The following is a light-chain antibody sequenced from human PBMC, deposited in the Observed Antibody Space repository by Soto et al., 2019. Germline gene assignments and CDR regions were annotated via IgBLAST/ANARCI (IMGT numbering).Light chain of an antibody. Sequence: EILLTQSPATLSLSPGERATLSCRASQSVGDYLAWYQQRPGQAPRLLIYGASTRATGIPARFSASGSETDFTLTISSLEPEDVAVYYCQQHRHWPLTFGGGTKIEVK. J-gene: IGKJ4*01. CDR1: QSVGDY. CDR2: GAS. V-gene: IGKV3-11*01. CDR3: QQHRHWPLT.